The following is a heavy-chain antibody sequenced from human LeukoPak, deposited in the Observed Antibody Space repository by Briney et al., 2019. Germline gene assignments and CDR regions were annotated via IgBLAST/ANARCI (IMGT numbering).Heavy chain of an antibody. CDR3: AKVTIQLLDSFDY. Sequence: GGSLRLSCAASGFTFSSYAMSWVSHAPGKGLEWVSGISGSGGSTYYADSVKGRFTISRDNSKNTLYLLMNSLRAEDTAVYYCAKVTIQLLDSFDYWGQGTLVTVSS. CDR2: ISGSGGST. J-gene: IGHJ4*02. CDR1: GFTFSSYA. V-gene: IGHV3-23*01. D-gene: IGHD5-18*01.